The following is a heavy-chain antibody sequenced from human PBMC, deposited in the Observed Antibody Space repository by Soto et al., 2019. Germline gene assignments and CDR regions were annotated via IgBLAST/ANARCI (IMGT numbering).Heavy chain of an antibody. D-gene: IGHD3-3*01. V-gene: IGHV2-70*11. CDR3: ARISTIFGVVTPYGMDV. J-gene: IGHJ6*02. CDR1: GFSLSTSGMC. CDR2: IDWDDDK. Sequence: SGPTLVNPTQTLTLTCTFSGFSLSTSGMCVSWIRQPPGKALEWLARIDWDDDKYYSTSLKTRLTISKDTSKNQVVLTMTNMDPVDTATYYCARISTIFGVVTPYGMDVWGQGTTVTVSS.